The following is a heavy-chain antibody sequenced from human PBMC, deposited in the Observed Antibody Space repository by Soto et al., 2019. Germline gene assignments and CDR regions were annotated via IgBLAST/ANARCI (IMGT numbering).Heavy chain of an antibody. J-gene: IGHJ4*02. CDR3: AKKVNSGPGSQYFDY. D-gene: IGHD3-10*01. CDR1: GFTFSSYS. Sequence: EVQLLESGGGLVQPGGSLRLSCEASGFTFSSYSMSWVRRAPGKGLEWASGFRTIGVGVTTYYADSVKGRFTISRDNAKNMLFLQMNSLRAEDTAIYYCAKKVNSGPGSQYFDYWGQGTLVTVSS. CDR2: FRTIGVGVTT. V-gene: IGHV3-23*01.